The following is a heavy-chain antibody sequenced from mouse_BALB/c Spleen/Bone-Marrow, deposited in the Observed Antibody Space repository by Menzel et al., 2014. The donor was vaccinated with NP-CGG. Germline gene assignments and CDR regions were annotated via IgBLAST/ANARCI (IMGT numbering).Heavy chain of an antibody. Sequence: EVQLQQSGPELLKPGASAKVSCKASGYAFTSYNMYWVKQSHGKSLEWIGYIDPYSGGTSYNQKFEGKATLTVDKSSSAAYMHLNSLTSEDSAVYYCARRVYYDYYAMDYWGQGTSVTVSS. J-gene: IGHJ4*01. CDR1: GYAFTSYN. CDR3: ARRVYYDYYAMDY. CDR2: IDPYSGGT. D-gene: IGHD1-1*01. V-gene: IGHV1S135*01.